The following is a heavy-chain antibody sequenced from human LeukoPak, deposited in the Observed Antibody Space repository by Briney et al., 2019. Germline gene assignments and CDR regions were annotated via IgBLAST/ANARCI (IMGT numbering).Heavy chain of an antibody. CDR3: AKAPSQYYDSWSGYYSGFDY. Sequence: GGSLRLSCAASGFTFDDYAMHWVRQAPGKGLEWVSGISWNSGSIGYADSVKGRFTISRDNAKNSLYLQMNSLRAEDTALYYCAKAPSQYYDSWSGYYSGFDYWGQGTLVTVSS. D-gene: IGHD3-3*01. CDR1: GFTFDDYA. J-gene: IGHJ4*02. V-gene: IGHV3-9*01. CDR2: ISWNSGSI.